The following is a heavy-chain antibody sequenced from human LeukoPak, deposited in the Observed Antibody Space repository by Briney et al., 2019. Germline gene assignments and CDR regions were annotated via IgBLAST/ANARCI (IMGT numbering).Heavy chain of an antibody. J-gene: IGHJ4*02. Sequence: ASVKVSCKASGYTFTGYYMHWVRQAPGPGLEWMGWINPNSGGTNYAQKFQSRVTMTRDTSISTAYMELSRLRSDDTAVYYCARSWHRVGATGYWGQGTLVTVSS. CDR1: GYTFTGYY. V-gene: IGHV1-2*02. CDR2: INPNSGGT. D-gene: IGHD1-26*01. CDR3: ARSWHRVGATGY.